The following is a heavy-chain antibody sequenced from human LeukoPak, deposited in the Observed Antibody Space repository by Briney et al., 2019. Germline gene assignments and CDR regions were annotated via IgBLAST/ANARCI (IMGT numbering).Heavy chain of an antibody. CDR2: IYHSGST. D-gene: IGHD2-15*01. CDR1: GDSVISGLYY. CDR3: ARARAVVVAAQYFDY. J-gene: IGHJ4*02. Sequence: SETLSLTCTVSGDSVISGLYYWTWVRQPPGKGLEWIGYIYHSGSTYYNPSLKSRVTISVDRSKNQFSLKLSSVTAADTAVYYCARARAVVVAAQYFDYWGQGTLVTVSS. V-gene: IGHV4-30-2*01.